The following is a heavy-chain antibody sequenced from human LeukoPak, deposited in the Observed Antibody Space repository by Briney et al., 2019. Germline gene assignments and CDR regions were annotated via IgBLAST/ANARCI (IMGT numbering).Heavy chain of an antibody. V-gene: IGHV4-4*07. Sequence: PSETLSLTCTVSGGSISSYYWSWIRQPAGKGLEWIGRIYTSGSTNYNPSLKSRVTMSVDTSKNQFSLKLSSVTAADTAVYYCARDRMDYDFRRGSDGMDVWGQGTTVTVSS. CDR1: GGSISSYY. CDR3: ARDRMDYDFRRGSDGMDV. CDR2: IYTSGST. J-gene: IGHJ6*02. D-gene: IGHD3-3*01.